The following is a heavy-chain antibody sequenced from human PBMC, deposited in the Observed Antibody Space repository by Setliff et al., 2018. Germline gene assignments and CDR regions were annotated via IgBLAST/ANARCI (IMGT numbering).Heavy chain of an antibody. J-gene: IGHJ4*02. Sequence: GASVKVSCKASGYTLSNSILSWVRQAPGQGLEWVGWISAYNGKTYSAQKFQDRVTLTTHTSTNMGYLELRDLRSDDTAVYYCLRLVRYCTKMACQATSGDEVWGLGTLVAVSS. V-gene: IGHV1-18*01. CDR3: LRLVRYCTKMACQATSGDEV. D-gene: IGHD2-8*01. CDR2: ISAYNGKT. CDR1: GYTLSNSI.